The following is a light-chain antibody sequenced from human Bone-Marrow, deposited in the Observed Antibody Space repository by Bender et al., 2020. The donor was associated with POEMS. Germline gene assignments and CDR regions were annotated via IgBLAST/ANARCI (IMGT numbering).Light chain of an antibody. J-gene: IGLJ3*02. CDR3: QTWGTGIRV. Sequence: QLVLTQSPSASASLGASVKLTCTLSSGHSSSPIAWHQQQPEKGPRYLMKLNSDGSHIKGDGIPDRFSGSSSGAERYLTISSLQSEDEADYYCQTWGTGIRVFGGGTKLTVL. V-gene: IGLV4-69*01. CDR1: SGHSSSP. CDR2: LNSDGSH.